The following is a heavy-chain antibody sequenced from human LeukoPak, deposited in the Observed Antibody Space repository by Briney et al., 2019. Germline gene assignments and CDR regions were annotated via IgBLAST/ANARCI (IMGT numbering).Heavy chain of an antibody. CDR1: GGSISSYY. D-gene: IGHD3-16*01. V-gene: IGHV4-59*01. CDR2: IYYSGST. Sequence: SETLSLTCTVSGGSISSYYWSWIRRPPGKGLEWIGYIYYSGSTNYNPSLKSRVTISVDTSKNQFSLKLSSVTAAGTAVYYCAGDTSAPYYYGMDVWGQGTTVTVSS. J-gene: IGHJ6*02. CDR3: AGDTSAPYYYGMDV.